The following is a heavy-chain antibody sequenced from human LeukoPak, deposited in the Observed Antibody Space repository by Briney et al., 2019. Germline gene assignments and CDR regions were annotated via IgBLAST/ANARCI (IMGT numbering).Heavy chain of an antibody. CDR1: GFTVSSNY. CDR2: IYSGGST. CDR3: TKTGSSWHYFDS. Sequence: PGGSLRLSCAASGFTVSSNYMSWVRQAPGKGLEWVSVIYSGGSTYYADSVKGRFTISRDNSKNTLYLQMNSLRAEDTAVYYCTKTGSSWHYFDSWGQGTLVTVSS. J-gene: IGHJ4*02. V-gene: IGHV3-53*05. D-gene: IGHD6-13*01.